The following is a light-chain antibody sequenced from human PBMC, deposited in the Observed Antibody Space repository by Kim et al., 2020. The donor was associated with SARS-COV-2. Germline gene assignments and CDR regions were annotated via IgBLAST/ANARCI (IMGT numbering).Light chain of an antibody. Sequence: ASVGDRLTITCRASQDIRNYLAWFQQIPGKAPKRLIYGASSLQSGVPARFSGSGSGTQFTLTISSLKPEDVATYYCQQFRIYPPTFGGGTKVDIK. J-gene: IGKJ4*01. CDR3: QQFRIYPPT. CDR1: QDIRNY. CDR2: GAS. V-gene: IGKV1-16*01.